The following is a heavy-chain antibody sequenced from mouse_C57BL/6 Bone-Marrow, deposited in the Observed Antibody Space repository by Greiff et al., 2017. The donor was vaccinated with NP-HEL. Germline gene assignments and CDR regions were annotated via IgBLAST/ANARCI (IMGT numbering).Heavy chain of an antibody. CDR2: ISNGGGST. V-gene: IGHV5-12*01. CDR3: ARLYYDYDVMDY. J-gene: IGHJ4*01. CDR1: GFTFSDYY. Sequence: EVMLVESGGGLVQPGGSLKLSCAASGFTFSDYYMYWVRQTPEKRLEWVAYISNGGGSTYYPETVKGRFTISRDNAKNTLYLQMSRLKAEDTAMYYCARLYYDYDVMDYWGQGTSVTVSS. D-gene: IGHD1-1*02.